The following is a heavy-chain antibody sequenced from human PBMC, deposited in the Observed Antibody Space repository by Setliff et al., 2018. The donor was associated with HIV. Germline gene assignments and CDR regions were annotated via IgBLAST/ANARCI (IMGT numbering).Heavy chain of an antibody. CDR2: IIPIFGTA. CDR1: GGTFSSYA. CDR3: VRGYRSAWNSWFDA. D-gene: IGHD6-19*01. Sequence: SVKVSCKASGGTFSSYAISWVRQAPGQGLEWMGGIIPIFGTANYAQKFQGRVTITTDESTSTVYMDLSSLRADDTAVYYCVRGYRSAWNSWFDAWGQGTRVTVSS. V-gene: IGHV1-69*05. J-gene: IGHJ5*02.